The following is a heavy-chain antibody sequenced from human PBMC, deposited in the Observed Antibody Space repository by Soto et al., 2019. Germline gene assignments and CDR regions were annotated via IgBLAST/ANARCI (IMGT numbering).Heavy chain of an antibody. J-gene: IGHJ4*02. V-gene: IGHV4-61*01. D-gene: IGHD3-10*01. CDR2: IYYSGST. Sequence: QVQLQESGPGLVKPSETLSLTCTVSGGSVSSGSYYWSWIRQPPGKGLEWIGYIYYSGSTNYNPSLKSRVTISVDTSKNQFSLKRSSVTAADTAVYYCARGRFYGSGSYDYWGQGTLVTVSS. CDR1: GGSVSSGSYY. CDR3: ARGRFYGSGSYDY.